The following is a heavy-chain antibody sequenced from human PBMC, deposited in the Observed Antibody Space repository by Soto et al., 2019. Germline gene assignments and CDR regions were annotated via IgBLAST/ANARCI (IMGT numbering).Heavy chain of an antibody. V-gene: IGHV1-69*02. CDR3: ARAGEMAPLRSPIYYYYGMDV. D-gene: IGHD3-16*01. CDR1: GGTFSSYT. CDR2: IIPILGIA. J-gene: IGHJ6*02. Sequence: QVQLVQSGAEVKKPGSSVKVSCKASGGTFSSYTISWVRQAPGQGLEWMGRIIPILGIANYAQKFQGRVTITADNSTSTGYMELSSLRSEDTAVYYCARAGEMAPLRSPIYYYYGMDVWGQATTVTVSS.